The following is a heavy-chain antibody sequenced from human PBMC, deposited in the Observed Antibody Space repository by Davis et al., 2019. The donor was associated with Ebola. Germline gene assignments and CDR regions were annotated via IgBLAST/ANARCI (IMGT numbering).Heavy chain of an antibody. D-gene: IGHD4-11*01. Sequence: PSETLSLTCAASGFTFSSYSMNWVRQAPGKGLEWVSSISSSSSYIYYADSVRGRFTISRDNAKSSLYLQINNLRADDTAVYYCVRDGNDYTVFPHHYYGMDVWGQGTTVTVSS. V-gene: IGHV3-21*01. J-gene: IGHJ6*02. CDR1: GFTFSSYS. CDR3: VRDGNDYTVFPHHYYGMDV. CDR2: ISSSSSYI.